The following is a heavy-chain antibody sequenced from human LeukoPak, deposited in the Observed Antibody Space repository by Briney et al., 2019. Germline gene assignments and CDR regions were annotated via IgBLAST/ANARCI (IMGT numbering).Heavy chain of an antibody. CDR1: GFTFSNAW. V-gene: IGHV3-66*01. CDR3: ARARSLAFDV. J-gene: IGHJ3*01. Sequence: PGGSLRLSCAASGFTFSNAWMSWVRQAPGKGLEWVSGIYSGGNTYYADSVKGRFTISRDSSKNTLYLQVNSLRVEDTAVYYCARARSLAFDVWGLGTMVSVS. CDR2: IYSGGNT. D-gene: IGHD4-17*01.